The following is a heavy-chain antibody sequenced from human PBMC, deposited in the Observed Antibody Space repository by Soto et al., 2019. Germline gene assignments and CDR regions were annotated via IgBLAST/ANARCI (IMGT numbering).Heavy chain of an antibody. J-gene: IGHJ3*02. D-gene: IGHD4-17*01. CDR3: ARGKTDYGGNDAFDI. CDR2: ISSSSSYT. Sequence: GGSLRLSCAASGFTFSDYYMSWIRQAPGKGLEWVSYISSSSSYTNYADSVKGRFTISRDNAKNSLYLQMNGLRAEDTAVYYCARGKTDYGGNDAFDIWGQGTMVTVSS. CDR1: GFTFSDYY. V-gene: IGHV3-11*06.